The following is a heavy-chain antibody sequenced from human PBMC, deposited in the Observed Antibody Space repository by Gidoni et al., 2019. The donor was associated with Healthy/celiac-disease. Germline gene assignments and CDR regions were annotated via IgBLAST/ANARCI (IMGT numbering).Heavy chain of an antibody. CDR2: ISYDGSNK. J-gene: IGHJ6*02. D-gene: IGHD3-3*01. CDR3: ARDIMRYYDFWSGYYYYYGMDV. V-gene: IGHV3-30-3*01. CDR1: GFTFSSSA. Sequence: QVPLVESGGGVVQPGRSLRLSCAASGFTFSSSAMPRVRQAPGKGREWVAVISYDGSNKYYAESVKGRFTISRDNSKNTLYLQMNSLRAEDTAVYYCARDIMRYYDFWSGYYYYYGMDVWGQGTTVTVSS.